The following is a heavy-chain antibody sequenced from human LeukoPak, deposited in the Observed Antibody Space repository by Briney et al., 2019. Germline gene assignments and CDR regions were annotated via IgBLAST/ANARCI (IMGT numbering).Heavy chain of an antibody. J-gene: IGHJ4*02. CDR1: GYSFSSFW. CDR3: ARRRSMGYRSYFEY. V-gene: IGHV5-51*01. Sequence: GESLKISCQGSGYSFSSFWIGWVRQMPGKGLEWMGFIYPGDSDVRYSPSFQGQVNISADKSLNSAYLQWNSLKASDTAMYYCARRRSMGYRSYFEYWGQGTLVTVSS. CDR2: IYPGDSDV. D-gene: IGHD5-12*01.